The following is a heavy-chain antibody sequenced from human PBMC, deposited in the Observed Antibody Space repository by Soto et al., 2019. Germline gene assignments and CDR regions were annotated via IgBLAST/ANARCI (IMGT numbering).Heavy chain of an antibody. J-gene: IGHJ4*02. D-gene: IGHD3-22*01. V-gene: IGHV3-30-3*01. Sequence: PVGSLILSCSSSVFTFSSYSIHLFLQAPVKWLKWVSVISYDLINNKYYSDSVKGRFTISRDKSKNTLYLQMNSLRVEDTAVYFCVRGYSSGYYRKFDYWGKGHMVTVS. CDR1: VFTFSSYS. CDR3: VRGYSSGYYRKFDY. CDR2: ISYDLINNK.